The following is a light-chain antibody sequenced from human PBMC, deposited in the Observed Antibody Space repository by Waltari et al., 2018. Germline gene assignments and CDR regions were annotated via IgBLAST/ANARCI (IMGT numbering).Light chain of an antibody. CDR2: DAS. Sequence: EIVLTQSPATLSLSPGDTATLSCRASQSVGTYLAWYQQKPVQAPRLLIYDASNRATGIPARFRGSGSGTDFTLTISSLEAEDFAVYYCQQRSNWTPHTFGQGARLEIK. CDR3: QQRSNWTPHT. J-gene: IGKJ2*01. V-gene: IGKV3-11*01. CDR1: QSVGTY.